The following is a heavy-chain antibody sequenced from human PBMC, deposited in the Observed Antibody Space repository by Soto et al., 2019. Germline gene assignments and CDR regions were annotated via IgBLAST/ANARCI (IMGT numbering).Heavy chain of an antibody. J-gene: IGHJ4*02. CDR3: ARHGSN. CDR2: IYYSGIT. CDR1: GVSISKSSYY. Sequence: SETLSLTCTVSGVSISKSSYYWVWIRRPPGKGLEWIGTIYYSGITYYNPSLKSRVTISVDTSKNQFSLKLTSVTAADTAVYYCARHGSNWGQGTLVTVSS. V-gene: IGHV4-39*01.